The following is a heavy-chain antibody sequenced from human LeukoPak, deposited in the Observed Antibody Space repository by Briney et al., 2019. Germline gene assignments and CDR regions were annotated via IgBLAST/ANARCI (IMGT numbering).Heavy chain of an antibody. D-gene: IGHD1-1*01. CDR1: GFTVSSNY. Sequence: GRSLSVSCAASGFTVSSNYMSWVRQAPGKWLEWDSSIDCEGSTYYPASVKGRFTISRDSSKNTLYLQISSLRAEDTAVYYCARGHNWNDRGAFDIWGQGTMVTVSS. J-gene: IGHJ3*02. V-gene: IGHV3-53*01. CDR3: ARGHNWNDRGAFDI. CDR2: IDCEGST.